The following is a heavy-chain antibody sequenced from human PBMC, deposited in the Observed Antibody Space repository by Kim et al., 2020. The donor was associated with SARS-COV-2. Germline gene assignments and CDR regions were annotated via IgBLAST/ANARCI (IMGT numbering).Heavy chain of an antibody. J-gene: IGHJ2*01. Sequence: ADSVKGRFTISRDNAKNSRYLQMNSLGAEDTAVYYCARDRSAVTGTYFDLWGRGTLVTVSS. V-gene: IGHV3-11*05. CDR3: ARDRSAVTGTYFDL. D-gene: IGHD6-19*01.